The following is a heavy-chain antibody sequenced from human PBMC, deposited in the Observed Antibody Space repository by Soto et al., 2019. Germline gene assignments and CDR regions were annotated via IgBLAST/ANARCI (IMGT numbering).Heavy chain of an antibody. CDR2: IYYSGST. V-gene: IGHV4-39*01. Sequence: SETLSLTCTVSGGSISSSSYYWGWIRQPPGKGLEWIGSIYYSGSTYYNPSLKSRVTISVDTSNNQFSLKLSSVTAADTAVYYCARLAMADTTYMFDYWGKGALVTVSS. J-gene: IGHJ4*02. CDR1: GGSISSSSYY. D-gene: IGHD6-19*01. CDR3: ARLAMADTTYMFDY.